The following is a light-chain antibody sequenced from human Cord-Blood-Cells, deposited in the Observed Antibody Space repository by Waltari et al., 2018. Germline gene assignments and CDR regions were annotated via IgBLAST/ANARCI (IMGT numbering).Light chain of an antibody. Sequence: DIQMTQSPSSLPASVGDRVTITCRASQSISSYFNWYQQKPGKAPKLLIYAASSLQSGVPSRFSGSGSGTDFTLTISSLQPEDFATYYCQQSYSTPYRFGQGTKLEIK. V-gene: IGKV1-39*01. CDR3: QQSYSTPYR. CDR2: AAS. J-gene: IGKJ2*03. CDR1: QSISSY.